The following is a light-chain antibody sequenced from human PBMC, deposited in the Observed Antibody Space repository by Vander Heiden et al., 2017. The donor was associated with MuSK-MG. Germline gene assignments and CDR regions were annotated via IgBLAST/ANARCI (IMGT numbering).Light chain of an antibody. V-gene: IGKV1-39*01. CDR2: AAS. CDR3: QQSYSTLGYT. J-gene: IGKJ2*01. Sequence: IQMTQSPSSLSASVGDRVTITCRASQTITNYLNWYQQKPGKAPNLLIYAASSLKSGVPSRFSGSGSGTDFTLTISSLQPEDFATYYCQQSYSTLGYTFGQGTKLEIK. CDR1: QTITNY.